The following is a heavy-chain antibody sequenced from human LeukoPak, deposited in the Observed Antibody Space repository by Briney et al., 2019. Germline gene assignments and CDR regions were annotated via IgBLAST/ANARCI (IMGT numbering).Heavy chain of an antibody. CDR2: IYYSGST. J-gene: IGHJ4*02. CDR1: GGSISSGDYY. D-gene: IGHD3-22*01. Sequence: SETLSLTCTVSGGSISSGDYYWSWIRQPPGKGLEWIGYIYYSGSTYYNPSLKSRVTISVDTSKNQFSLKLSSVTAADTAVYYCGAKLSDSSGYYPDGIDYWGQGTQVTVSS. V-gene: IGHV4-30-4*01. CDR3: GAKLSDSSGYYPDGIDY.